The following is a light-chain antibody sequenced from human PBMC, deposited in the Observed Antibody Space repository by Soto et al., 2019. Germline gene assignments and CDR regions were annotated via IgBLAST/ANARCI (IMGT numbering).Light chain of an antibody. Sequence: EIVLTQSPATLSLSPGERATLSCRASESVSGHLAWYQQKVGQRPRLLIYDTSNRATDIPARFSGSGSGTDFTLTIASLQPDDFAVYFCQQRSNWPLTFGGGTKVEIK. J-gene: IGKJ4*01. CDR3: QQRSNWPLT. V-gene: IGKV3-11*01. CDR2: DTS. CDR1: ESVSGH.